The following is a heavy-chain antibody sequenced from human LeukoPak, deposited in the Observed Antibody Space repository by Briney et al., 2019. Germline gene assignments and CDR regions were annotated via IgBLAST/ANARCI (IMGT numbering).Heavy chain of an antibody. CDR2: INYSGGT. CDR3: ARTDYRLGPPSY. D-gene: IGHD4-11*01. V-gene: IGHV4-59*01. J-gene: IGHJ4*02. Sequence: SETLSLTCTVSGGSITNYYWNWIRQPPGKGLEYIGNINYSGGTNYNPSLKSRVTISLDTSKNQFSLNLTSETAADTAVYYCARTDYRLGPPSYWGQGTLVTVSS. CDR1: GGSITNYY.